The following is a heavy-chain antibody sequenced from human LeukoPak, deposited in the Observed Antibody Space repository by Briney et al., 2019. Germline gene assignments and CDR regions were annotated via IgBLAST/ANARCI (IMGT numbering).Heavy chain of an antibody. CDR2: IKQDESEK. J-gene: IGHJ4*02. CDR3: ALSSTARGGGDY. CDR1: GFTFSSYW. Sequence: GGSLRLSCAASGFTFSSYWMSWVRQAPGKGLEWVANIKQDESEKYYVDSVKGRFTISRDNAKNSLYLQMNSLRVEDTGIYYCALSSTARGGGDYWGQGTLVTVSS. D-gene: IGHD2-2*01. V-gene: IGHV3-7*03.